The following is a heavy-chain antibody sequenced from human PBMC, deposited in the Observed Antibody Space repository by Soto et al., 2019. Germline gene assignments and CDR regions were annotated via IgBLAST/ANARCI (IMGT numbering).Heavy chain of an antibody. CDR2: ISPSSSTK. D-gene: IGHD3-22*01. CDR3: ARDANYFDLDY. V-gene: IGHV3-48*02. CDR1: GFSFSSYN. Sequence: LXLSCAASGFSFSSYNMNWVRQAPGKGLEWVSFISPSSSTKYYADSVKGRSTISRDNAKNSLYLQVNSLRDEDTAVYYCARDANYFDLDYWGQGTLVTVSS. J-gene: IGHJ4*02.